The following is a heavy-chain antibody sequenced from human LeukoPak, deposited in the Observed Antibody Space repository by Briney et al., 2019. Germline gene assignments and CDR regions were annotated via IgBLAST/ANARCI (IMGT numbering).Heavy chain of an antibody. D-gene: IGHD1-26*01. J-gene: IGHJ3*02. V-gene: IGHV3-23*05. CDR2: ITNTGGVT. CDR1: GFTFSSYA. CDR3: AKGIYSGPI. Sequence: GGSLRLSCAASGFTFSSYAMSWVRQAPGKGLEWVSGITNTGGVTLYADSVKGRLTVSRDNSKNTLYLHMNSLRADDTAVYYCAKGIYSGPIWGQGTMVTVSS.